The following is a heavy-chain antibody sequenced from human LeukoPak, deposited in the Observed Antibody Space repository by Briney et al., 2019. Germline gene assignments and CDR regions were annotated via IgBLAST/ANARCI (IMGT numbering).Heavy chain of an antibody. CDR1: GGTFSSYA. D-gene: IGHD6-19*01. CDR3: ARDAPSDIAVAGPFDY. CDR2: IIPMFGTA. J-gene: IGHJ4*02. Sequence: SVKVSCKASGGTFSSYAISWVRQAPGHGLEWMGGIIPMFGTANYAQKLQGRVTMTTDTSTSTAYMELSSLRSEDTAVYYCARDAPSDIAVAGPFDYWGQGTLVTVSS. V-gene: IGHV1-69*05.